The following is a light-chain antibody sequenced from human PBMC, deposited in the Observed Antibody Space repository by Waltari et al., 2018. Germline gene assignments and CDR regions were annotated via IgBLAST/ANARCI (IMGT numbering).Light chain of an antibody. Sequence: DIVLTQSPATLSVSPGKRATLSCRASQSIMNNLAWYQLKPGQAPRLLIYGSSSRTTDVPARFSGSGSGTEFTLTISSLRSGDSAIYYCHQYNSWPKTFGQGTKVEI. CDR3: HQYNSWPKT. V-gene: IGKV3-15*01. CDR2: GSS. J-gene: IGKJ1*01. CDR1: QSIMNN.